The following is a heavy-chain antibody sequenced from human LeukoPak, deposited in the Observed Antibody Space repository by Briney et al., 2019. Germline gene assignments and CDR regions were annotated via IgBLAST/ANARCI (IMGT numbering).Heavy chain of an antibody. CDR1: GFTVSSNY. Sequence: GGSLRLSCAASGFTVSSNYMSWVRQAPGKGLEWASVIYSGGSTYYADSVKGRFTISRDNSKNTLYLQMNSLRAEDTAVYYCARSQVGATFGYWGQGTLVTVSS. V-gene: IGHV3-53*01. D-gene: IGHD1-26*01. J-gene: IGHJ4*02. CDR2: IYSGGST. CDR3: ARSQVGATFGY.